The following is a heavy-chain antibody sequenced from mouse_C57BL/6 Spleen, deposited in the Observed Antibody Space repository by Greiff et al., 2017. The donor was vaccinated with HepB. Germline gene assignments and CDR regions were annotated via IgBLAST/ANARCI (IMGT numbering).Heavy chain of an antibody. V-gene: IGHV5-16*01. CDR2: INYDGSST. CDR3: ARVLYDYYAMDY. J-gene: IGHJ4*01. CDR1: GFTFSDYY. D-gene: IGHD2-12*01. Sequence: EVKLMESEGGLVQPGSSMKLSCTASGFTFSDYYMAWVRQVPEKGLEWVANINYDGSSTYYLDSLKSRFIISRDNAKNILYLQMSSLKSEDTATYYCARVLYDYYAMDYWGQGTSVTVSS.